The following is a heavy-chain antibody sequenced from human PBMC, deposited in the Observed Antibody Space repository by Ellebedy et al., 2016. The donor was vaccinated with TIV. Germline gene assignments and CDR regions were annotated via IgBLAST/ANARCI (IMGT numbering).Heavy chain of an antibody. CDR2: ISTISDDV. Sequence: GESLKISCAASGFAFGGFCMNWVRQAPGKGLEWVSSISTISDDVRHADSVKGRFTISRDNAKNAISLQMNNLRPEDTAVYYCARFSRGAPFVDYLYYMDVWGKGTAVTVSS. CDR3: ARFSRGAPFVDYLYYMDV. J-gene: IGHJ6*03. V-gene: IGHV3-21*01. D-gene: IGHD2-15*01. CDR1: GFAFGGFC.